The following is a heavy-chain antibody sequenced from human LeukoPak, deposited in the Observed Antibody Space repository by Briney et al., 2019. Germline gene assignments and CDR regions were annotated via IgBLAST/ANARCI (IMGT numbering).Heavy chain of an antibody. J-gene: IGHJ6*02. Sequence: GGSLRLSCAASGFTFSDYYMSWIRQAPGQGLEWVSYINSSSSYTNYADSVKGRFTTSRDNAKNSLYLQMNSLRAEDTAVYYCARDHGVYYYYGMDVWGQGTTVTVSS. CDR1: GFTFSDYY. D-gene: IGHD3-10*01. CDR3: ARDHGVYYYYGMDV. V-gene: IGHV3-11*05. CDR2: INSSSSYT.